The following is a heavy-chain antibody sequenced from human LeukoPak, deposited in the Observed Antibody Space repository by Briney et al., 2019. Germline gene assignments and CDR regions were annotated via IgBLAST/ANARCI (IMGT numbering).Heavy chain of an antibody. D-gene: IGHD3-22*01. CDR2: ISSSSSTI. J-gene: IGHJ6*03. V-gene: IGHV3-48*04. CDR3: ARVGRYYDSSGYLGYYYMDV. CDR1: GFTFSSYS. Sequence: GGSLRLSCAASGFTFSSYSMNWVRQAPGKGLEWVSYISSSSSTIYYADSVKGRFTISRDNAKNSLYLQMNSLRAEDTAVYYCARVGRYYDSSGYLGYYYMDVWGKGTTVTVSS.